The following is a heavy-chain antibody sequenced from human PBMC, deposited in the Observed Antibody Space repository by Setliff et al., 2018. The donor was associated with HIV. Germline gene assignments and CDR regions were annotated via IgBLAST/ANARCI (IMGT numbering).Heavy chain of an antibody. CDR3: ASRGIVVVTMSMPDEFFVH. J-gene: IGHJ1*01. D-gene: IGHD2-21*02. Sequence: SETLSLTCSVSGGSINSDNYYWGWIRQAPGKGLEWIGSIYYSGTTYYNPSLRGRVTISVDRPRNQFSLTLNSVTAADTATYYCASRGIVVVTMSMPDEFFVHWGHGTLVTVSS. CDR2: IYYSGTT. V-gene: IGHV4-39*01. CDR1: GGSINSDNYY.